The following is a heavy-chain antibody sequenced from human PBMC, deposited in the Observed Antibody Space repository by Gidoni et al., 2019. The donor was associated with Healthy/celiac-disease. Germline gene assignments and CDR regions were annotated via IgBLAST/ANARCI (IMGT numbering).Heavy chain of an antibody. CDR1: RSTFSSYW. J-gene: IGHJ4*02. V-gene: IGHV3-7*01. D-gene: IGHD5-18*01. CDR3: ARDFGGYSYGYSDY. CDR2: IKQDGSEK. Sequence: EVQLVESGGGLVQPGGSLRLSCAASRSTFSSYWMSWVRQAPGKGLEWVANIKQDGSEKYYGDSVKGRFTISRDNAKNSLYLQMNSLRAEDTAVYYCARDFGGYSYGYSDYWGQGTLVTVSS.